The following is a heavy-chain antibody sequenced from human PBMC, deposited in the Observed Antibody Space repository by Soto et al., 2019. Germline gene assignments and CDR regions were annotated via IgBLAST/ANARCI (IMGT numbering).Heavy chain of an antibody. J-gene: IGHJ3*02. CDR3: ARELHYYDSSGYSDDAFDI. Sequence: QVQLQESGPGLVKPSQTLSLTCTVSGGSISSGDYYWSWIRQPPGKGLEWIGYIYYSGSTYYNPSLKSRVTISVDTSENQFSLKLSSVTAADTAVYYCARELHYYDSSGYSDDAFDIWGQGTMVTVSS. CDR1: GGSISSGDYY. V-gene: IGHV4-30-4*01. CDR2: IYYSGST. D-gene: IGHD3-22*01.